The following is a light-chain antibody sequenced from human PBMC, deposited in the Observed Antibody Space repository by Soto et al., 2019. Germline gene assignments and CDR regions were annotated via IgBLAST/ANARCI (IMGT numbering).Light chain of an antibody. CDR3: QQYDSVPLT. Sequence: DIQMTQSPSSLSASVGYRVTITCHSSQDISNYLNWYQQKPGKAPKLLIYDASNLETGVPSRFSGSGSGTDFTFTISSLQPEDIATYYCQQYDSVPLTFGGGTKVDIK. V-gene: IGKV1-33*01. CDR1: QDISNY. J-gene: IGKJ4*01. CDR2: DAS.